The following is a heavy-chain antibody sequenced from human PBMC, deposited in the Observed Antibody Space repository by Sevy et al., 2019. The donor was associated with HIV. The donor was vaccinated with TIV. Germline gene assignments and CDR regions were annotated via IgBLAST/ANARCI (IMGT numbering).Heavy chain of an antibody. CDR1: GFAFNSYW. Sequence: GGSLRLSCAASGFAFNSYWMSWVRQAPGMGLQWVGTIKEDGSEKYYVDSMKGRFTISRDNAKNSLYLQMNSLRAEDTAVYYCARDWRGYIGSGSDYYYYRMDVWGQGTTVTVSS. J-gene: IGHJ6*02. CDR3: ARDWRGYIGSGSDYYYYRMDV. V-gene: IGHV3-7*03. CDR2: IKEDGSEK. D-gene: IGHD3-10*01.